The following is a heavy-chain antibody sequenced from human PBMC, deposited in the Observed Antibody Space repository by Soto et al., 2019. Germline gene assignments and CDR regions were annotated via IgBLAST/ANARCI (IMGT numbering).Heavy chain of an antibody. CDR3: AKVLVSYYYDSSGYAWDY. J-gene: IGHJ4*02. CDR1: GFTFSNYG. CDR2: ITDSSERV. Sequence: GGSLRLSCAASGFTFSNYGMTWVRQAPGKGLEWVSSITDSSERVYHADSVKGRFTISRDNSKNTLYLQMNSLRAEDTAVYYCAKVLVSYYYDSSGYAWDYWGQGTLVTVSS. D-gene: IGHD3-22*01. V-gene: IGHV3-23*01.